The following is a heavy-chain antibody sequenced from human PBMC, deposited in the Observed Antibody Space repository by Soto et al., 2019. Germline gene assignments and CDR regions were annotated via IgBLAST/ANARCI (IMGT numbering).Heavy chain of an antibody. CDR3: ATYYYGSGSYPRFDP. D-gene: IGHD3-10*01. CDR1: GGSISTYY. Sequence: PSETLSLTCTVSGGSISTYYWSWIRQSPGKGLEWIGDIYHIGSTDYNPSLRGRVTISVDKSNNQFSLTLKYVTAADTAVYYCATYYYGSGSYPRFDPWGQGTLVTVSS. V-gene: IGHV4-59*12. J-gene: IGHJ5*02. CDR2: IYHIGST.